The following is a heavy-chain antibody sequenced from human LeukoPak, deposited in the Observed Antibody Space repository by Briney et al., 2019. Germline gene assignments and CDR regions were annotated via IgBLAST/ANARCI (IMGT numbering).Heavy chain of an antibody. CDR1: GFTFSSYA. V-gene: IGHV3-23*01. CDR3: ARGDSGNFDY. Sequence: PGGSLRLSCAASGFTFSSYAMSWVRQAPGKGLEWVSAISGSGGSTYYADSVKGRFTIARDNSRNTLSLQMSSLRADDTAVYYCARGDSGNFDYWGQGTLVTVSS. J-gene: IGHJ4*02. D-gene: IGHD2-15*01. CDR2: ISGSGGST.